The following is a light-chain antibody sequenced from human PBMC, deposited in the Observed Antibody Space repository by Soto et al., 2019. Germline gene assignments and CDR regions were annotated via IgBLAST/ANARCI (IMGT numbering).Light chain of an antibody. V-gene: IGKV3-11*01. Sequence: EIVLTQSPATLSLSPGERATVSCRASQSVGSSLAWYQQKPGQAPRLLINDSSNKATSIPARFSGSGSGTDFTLTISSIEPEDFAVYYCKQRNDRALTGGGGNKVEIK. CDR1: QSVGSS. J-gene: IGKJ4*01. CDR2: DSS. CDR3: KQRNDRALT.